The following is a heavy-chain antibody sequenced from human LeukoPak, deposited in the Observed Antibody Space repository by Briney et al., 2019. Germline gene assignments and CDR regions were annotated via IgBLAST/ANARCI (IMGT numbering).Heavy chain of an antibody. CDR3: ARDLRVISFDN. J-gene: IGHJ4*02. V-gene: IGHV3-23*01. Sequence: GGSLRLSCAASGFTFSTYAMTWVRQAPGKGLEWVSTISGSGDNTYYADSVKGRFTISRDNSKNTLYLQMNSLRAEDTALYYCARDLRVISFDNWGQGTLVSVSS. D-gene: IGHD2-21*01. CDR2: ISGSGDNT. CDR1: GFTFSTYA.